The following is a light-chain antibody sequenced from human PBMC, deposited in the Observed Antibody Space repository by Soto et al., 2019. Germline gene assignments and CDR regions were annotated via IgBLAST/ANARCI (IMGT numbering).Light chain of an antibody. J-gene: IGKJ2*01. Sequence: EIVLTQSPGTLSLSPGERATLSCRASQSVSSYLAWYQQKPGQAPRLLIYGVSSRPTGIPDRFSGSGSGTDFSLSISRLEPEDFAVYYCQQYGGSPRTFGQGTKVEIK. CDR1: QSVSSY. CDR2: GVS. CDR3: QQYGGSPRT. V-gene: IGKV3-20*01.